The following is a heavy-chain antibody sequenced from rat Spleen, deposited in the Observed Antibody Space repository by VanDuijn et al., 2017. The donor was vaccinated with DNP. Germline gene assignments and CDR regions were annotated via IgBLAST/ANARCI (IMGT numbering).Heavy chain of an antibody. CDR2: IWSNGNT. D-gene: IGHD1-9*01. CDR3: ARNRDYGYKVFDY. Sequence: QVQLKESGPGLVQPSQTLSLTCTVSGLPLTSISVCWIRQPPGKGLEWMGIIWSNGNTEYNSALKSRLSISRDTSKSQVFLKMNGLQTEDTAMYFWARNRDYGYKVFDYWGQGVMVTVSS. J-gene: IGHJ2*01. CDR1: GLPLTSIS. V-gene: IGHV2-47*01.